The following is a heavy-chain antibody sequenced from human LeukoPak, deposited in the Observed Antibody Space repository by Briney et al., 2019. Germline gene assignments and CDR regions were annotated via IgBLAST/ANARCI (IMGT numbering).Heavy chain of an antibody. CDR3: AKAPDSSGFPSYFDS. CDR1: GFTFSTFA. J-gene: IGHJ4*02. D-gene: IGHD3-22*01. CDR2: LSDSAVSS. Sequence: GGSLRLSCAVSGFTFSTFAMNWVCQAPGKGLEWVSSLSDSAVSSYYADSVKGRFTISRDNSKNTLYLQMNSLRAEDTATYYCAKAPDSSGFPSYFDSWGQGTLVAVSS. V-gene: IGHV3-23*01.